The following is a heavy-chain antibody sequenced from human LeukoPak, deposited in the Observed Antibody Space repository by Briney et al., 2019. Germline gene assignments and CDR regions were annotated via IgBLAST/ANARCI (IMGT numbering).Heavy chain of an antibody. CDR3: AKMGTTTTQSTHLDY. D-gene: IGHD2-2*01. CDR2: IYHSGHS. CDR1: GGSMSSSSYY. Sequence: SETLSLTCTVSGGSMSSSSYYWGWIRQPPGKGLEWIGSIYHSGHSDYNPSLKSRATISVDTSKNQFSLKLSSVTAADTAVYYCAKMGTTTTQSTHLDYWGQGTLVTVSS. V-gene: IGHV4-39*07. J-gene: IGHJ4*02.